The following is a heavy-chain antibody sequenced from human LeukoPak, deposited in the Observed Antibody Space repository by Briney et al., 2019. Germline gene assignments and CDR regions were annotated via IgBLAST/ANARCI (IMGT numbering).Heavy chain of an antibody. CDR3: AKGGWHSSSWYFDY. V-gene: IGHV4-34*01. Sequence: PSETLSLTCAVYGGSFSGYYWSWIRQPPGKGLEWIGEITHGGSTNYNPSLKSRVTLSVDTSKNQFSLELNSVTAADTAVYYCAKGGWHSSSWYFDYWGQGTLVTVSS. D-gene: IGHD6-13*01. J-gene: IGHJ4*02. CDR2: ITHGGST. CDR1: GGSFSGYY.